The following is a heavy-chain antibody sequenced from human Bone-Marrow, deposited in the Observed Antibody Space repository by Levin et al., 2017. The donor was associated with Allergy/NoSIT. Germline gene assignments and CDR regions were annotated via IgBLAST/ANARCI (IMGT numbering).Heavy chain of an antibody. J-gene: IGHJ3*02. Sequence: LSLTCAASGFTFSSSWMHWVRQAPGKGLVWVSRINSDGSSTSYADSVKGRFTISRDNAKNTLYLQMNSLRAEDTAVYYCAREGLADAFDIWGQGTMVTVSS. V-gene: IGHV3-74*01. CDR1: GFTFSSSW. CDR2: INSDGSST. CDR3: AREGLADAFDI. D-gene: IGHD5/OR15-5a*01.